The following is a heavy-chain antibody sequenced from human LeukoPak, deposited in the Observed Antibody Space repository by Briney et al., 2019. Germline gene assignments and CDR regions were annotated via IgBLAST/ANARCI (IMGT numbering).Heavy chain of an antibody. CDR1: GGSISSHY. Sequence: PSEALSLTCTVSGGSISSHYWSWIRQPPGKGLEWIGYIYYSGSTNYNPSLKSRVTISVDTSKNQFSLKLSSVTAADTAVYYCARGRSGYDYPPFDYYYYMDVWGKGTTVTVSS. CDR3: ARGRSGYDYPPFDYYYYMDV. D-gene: IGHD5-12*01. V-gene: IGHV4-59*11. CDR2: IYYSGST. J-gene: IGHJ6*03.